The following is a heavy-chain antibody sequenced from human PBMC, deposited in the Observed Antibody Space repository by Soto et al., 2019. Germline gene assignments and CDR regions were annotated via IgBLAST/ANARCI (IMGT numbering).Heavy chain of an antibody. CDR3: ARDETYCSGGSCYSGNWYFDL. CDR1: GGTFSSYA. J-gene: IGHJ2*01. CDR2: IIPIFGTA. Sequence: QVQLVQSGAEVKKPGSSVKVSCKASGGTFSSYAISWVRQAPGQGLEWMGGIIPIFGTANYAQKFQGRVTITADESTNTAYMELSSLRSEDTAVYYCARDETYCSGGSCYSGNWYFDLWGRVTLVTVSS. D-gene: IGHD2-15*01. V-gene: IGHV1-69*01.